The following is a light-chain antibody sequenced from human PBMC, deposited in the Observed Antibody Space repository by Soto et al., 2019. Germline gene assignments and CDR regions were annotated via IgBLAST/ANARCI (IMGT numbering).Light chain of an antibody. CDR3: LQDINYPWT. V-gene: IGKV2-28*01. Sequence: DIVMTQSPLSLPVTPGEPASISCRSSQSLLHSNGYNYLAWYQQKPGKPPKVLIYGASNLQSGVPPRFSGSGSGTDFTLAISSLQPEDSATYYCLQDINYPWTFGQGTKVDIK. J-gene: IGKJ1*01. CDR2: GAS. CDR1: QSLLHSNGYNY.